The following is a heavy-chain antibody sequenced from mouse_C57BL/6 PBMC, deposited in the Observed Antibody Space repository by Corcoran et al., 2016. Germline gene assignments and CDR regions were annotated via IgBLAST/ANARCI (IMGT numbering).Heavy chain of an antibody. CDR2: INPNNGGT. CDR1: GYTFTDYN. Sequence: EVQLQQSGPELVKPGASVKIPCKASGYTFTDYNMDWVKQSHGKSLEWIGDINPNNGGTIYNQKFKGKATLTVDKSSSTAYMELRSLTSEDTAVYYCVRSGWLLAGKEGYYAMDYWGQGTSVTVSS. V-gene: IGHV1-18*01. D-gene: IGHD2-3*01. CDR3: VRSGWLLAGKEGYYAMDY. J-gene: IGHJ4*01.